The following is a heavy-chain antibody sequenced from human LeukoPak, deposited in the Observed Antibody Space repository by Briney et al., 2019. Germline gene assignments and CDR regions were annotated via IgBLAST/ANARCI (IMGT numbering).Heavy chain of an antibody. CDR1: GFTSGDYT. J-gene: IGHJ4*02. V-gene: IGHV3-53*01. Sequence: GGSLRLSCTASGFTSGDYTMSWVRQAPGKGLEWVSVIYSGGSTFYADSVKGRFTVSRDNSKNTLYLQMDSLRAEDTAVYYCTRDSTAWGQGTLVTVSS. CDR2: IYSGGST. CDR3: TRDSTA. D-gene: IGHD5-18*01.